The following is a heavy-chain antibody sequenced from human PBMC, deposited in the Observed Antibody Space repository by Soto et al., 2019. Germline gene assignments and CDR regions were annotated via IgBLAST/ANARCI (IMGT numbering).Heavy chain of an antibody. D-gene: IGHD3-3*01. CDR2: INPDSGGT. CDR1: GYTFTGYY. J-gene: IGHJ5*02. Sequence: ASVKVACKTSGYTFTGYYMHWVRQAPGQGLEWMGWINPDSGGTNYAQKFQGRVTMTRDTSISTAYMELSSLKSDDTAVYYCAPATVVTPIFLWSWGQGSLVPVSS. CDR3: APATVVTPIFLWS. V-gene: IGHV1-2*02.